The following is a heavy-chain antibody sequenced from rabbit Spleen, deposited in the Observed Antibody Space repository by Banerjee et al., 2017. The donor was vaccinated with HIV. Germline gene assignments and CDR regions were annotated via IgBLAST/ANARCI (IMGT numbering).Heavy chain of an antibody. J-gene: IGHJ4*01. CDR2: IDPLFGTT. CDR1: GFDFSHYG. CDR3: LRGASSSGYYSL. D-gene: IGHD1-1*01. V-gene: IGHV1S47*01. Sequence: QEQLEESGGGLVQTGGALKISCKASGFDFSHYGVSWVRQAPGKGLEWIGYIDPLFGTTYYANWVNGRFTISSHNAQNTLYLQLNSLTAADTATYFCLRGASSSGYYSLWGPGTLVTVS.